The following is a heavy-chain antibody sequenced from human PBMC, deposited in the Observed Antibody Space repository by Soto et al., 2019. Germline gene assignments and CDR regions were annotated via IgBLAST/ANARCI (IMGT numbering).Heavy chain of an antibody. Sequence: PSETLSLTCTVSGGSISSGGYSWNWIRQHPGKGLEWIGYIYSSGSTYYNPSLKSRVTISVDTSKNQFSLKLSSVTAADTAVYYCARVNERWDYGYYYGMDVWGQGTTVTVSS. V-gene: IGHV4-61*08. D-gene: IGHD4-17*01. J-gene: IGHJ6*02. CDR2: IYSSGST. CDR3: ARVNERWDYGYYYGMDV. CDR1: GGSISSGGYS.